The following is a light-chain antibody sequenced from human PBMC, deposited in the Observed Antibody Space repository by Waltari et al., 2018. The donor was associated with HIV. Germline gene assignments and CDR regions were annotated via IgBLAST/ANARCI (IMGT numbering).Light chain of an antibody. CDR1: QIGDKS. J-gene: IGLJ2*01. CDR3: QVWGSDSRSVV. Sequence: SYVLTQPPSVSVAPGETAIITCGGHQIGDKSLYWYQQKPGQAPLLVIQYEVARPSGVPERISASKAGQTATLTITRGEAGDEADYCCQVWGSDSRSVVFGGGTNLTVL. CDR2: YEV. V-gene: IGLV3-21*04.